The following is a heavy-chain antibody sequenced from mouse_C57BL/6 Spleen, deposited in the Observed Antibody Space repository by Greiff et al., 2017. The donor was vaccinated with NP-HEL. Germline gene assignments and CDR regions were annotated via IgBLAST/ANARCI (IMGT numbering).Heavy chain of an antibody. CDR2: ISYDGSN. CDR1: GYSITRGYY. V-gene: IGHV3-6*01. D-gene: IGHD1-1*01. Sequence: EVQLQESGPGLVKPSQSLSLTCSVTGYSITRGYYWNWIRQFPGNKLEWMGYISYDGSNNYNPSLKNRISITRDTSKNQFFLKLNSVTTEATATYYCARPYYGSTLWYFDVWGTGTTVTVSS. CDR3: ARPYYGSTLWYFDV. J-gene: IGHJ1*03.